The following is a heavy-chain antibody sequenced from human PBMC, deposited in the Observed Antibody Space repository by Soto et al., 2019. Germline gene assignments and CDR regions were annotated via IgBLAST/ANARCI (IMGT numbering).Heavy chain of an antibody. CDR3: ALRSMAVVPEY. Sequence: QVQLQESGPGLVKPSETLSLTCAVSGDSISSYYCMWIRQPPGKGLESIGYLYYGRSANYNPPLTSRAPSPVDTSTNQCSLTLSSMPAADTAVYYCALRSMAVVPEYWGQGTLVTVSS. CDR2: LYYGRSA. V-gene: IGHV4-59*01. D-gene: IGHD3-22*01. CDR1: GDSISSYY. J-gene: IGHJ4*02.